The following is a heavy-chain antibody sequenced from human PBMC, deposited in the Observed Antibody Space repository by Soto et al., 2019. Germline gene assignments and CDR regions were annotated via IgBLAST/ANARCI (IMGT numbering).Heavy chain of an antibody. Sequence: SETLSLTYTVSGGSISSYYWSWIRQPPGKGLEWIGYIYYSGSTNYNPSLKSRVTISVDTSKNQFSLKLSSVTAADTAVYYCARDCDSGSYYNWFDPWGQGTLVTVSS. V-gene: IGHV4-59*01. CDR1: GGSISSYY. CDR3: ARDCDSGSYYNWFDP. CDR2: IYYSGST. J-gene: IGHJ5*02. D-gene: IGHD3-10*01.